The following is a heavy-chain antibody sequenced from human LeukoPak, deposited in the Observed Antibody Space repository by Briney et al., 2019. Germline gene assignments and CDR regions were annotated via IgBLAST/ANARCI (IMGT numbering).Heavy chain of an antibody. V-gene: IGHV3-30-3*01. CDR1: GFTFSSYA. CDR3: ARGLPSAGGEEPGFDP. CDR2: ISYDGSNK. J-gene: IGHJ5*02. Sequence: GGSLRLSCAASGFTFSSYAMHWVRQAPGKGLEWVAVISYDGSNKYYADSVKGRFTISRDNSKNTLYLQMSSLRAEDTAVYYCARGLPSAGGEEPGFDPWGQGTLVTVSS. D-gene: IGHD6-13*01.